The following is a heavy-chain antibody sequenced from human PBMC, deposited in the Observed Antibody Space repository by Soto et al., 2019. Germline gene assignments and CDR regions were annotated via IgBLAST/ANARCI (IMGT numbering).Heavy chain of an antibody. D-gene: IGHD2-15*01. CDR2: IFHSGIT. CDR1: GGSVSSGAYS. CDR3: AGGRRVREAASHAFGIDP. J-gene: IGHJ5*02. V-gene: IGHV4-30-2*01. Sequence: QLQLQESGSGLVKPSQTLSLTCTVSGGSVSSGAYSWNWIRQPPGKGLEWIGYIFHSGITYYNPSLKSRVTISLDKSKNEFSLRLTSVTAADTAVYYCAGGRRVREAASHAFGIDPWGQGSLVTVSS.